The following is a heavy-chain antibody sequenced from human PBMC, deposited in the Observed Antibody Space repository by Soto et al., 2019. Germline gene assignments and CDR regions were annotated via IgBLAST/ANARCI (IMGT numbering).Heavy chain of an antibody. Sequence: GESLKISCKGSGYSFTSYWIGWVRQMPGKGLEWMGIIYPGDSDTRYSPSFQGQVTISADKSISTAYLQWSSLKASDTAMYYCAGRYYDSSGYYFDAFDIWGQGTMVTVSS. CDR1: GYSFTSYW. J-gene: IGHJ3*02. CDR3: AGRYYDSSGYYFDAFDI. D-gene: IGHD3-22*01. CDR2: IYPGDSDT. V-gene: IGHV5-51*01.